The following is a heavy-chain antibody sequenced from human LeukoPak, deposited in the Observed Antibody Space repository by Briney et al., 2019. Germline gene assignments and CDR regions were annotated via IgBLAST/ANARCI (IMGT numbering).Heavy chain of an antibody. J-gene: IGHJ4*02. CDR2: VYYRGDT. CDR3: ARGDGYNPN. V-gene: IGHV4-59*01. Sequence: SETLSLTCTVSGASITTYYWSWIRQPPGKGLEWIGYVYYRGDTNYNPSLKSRVTISVDTSKNQFSLKLGSVTAADTAVYYCARGDGYNPNWGQGTLVTVSS. CDR1: GASITTYY. D-gene: IGHD5-24*01.